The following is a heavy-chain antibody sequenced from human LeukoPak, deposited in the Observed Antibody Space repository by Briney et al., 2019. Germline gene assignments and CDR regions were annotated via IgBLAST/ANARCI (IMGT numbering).Heavy chain of an antibody. Sequence: GGSLKISCKGSGYSFTNYWIGWVRQIPGKGLEWMGSLYPGDSDTRYSPSFQGQVTISADTANTTAYLQWSSLKASDTATYYCARSFSGSGWYIDNWGQGTLVTVSS. J-gene: IGHJ4*02. V-gene: IGHV5-51*01. D-gene: IGHD6-25*01. CDR2: LYPGDSDT. CDR3: ARSFSGSGWYIDN. CDR1: GYSFTNYW.